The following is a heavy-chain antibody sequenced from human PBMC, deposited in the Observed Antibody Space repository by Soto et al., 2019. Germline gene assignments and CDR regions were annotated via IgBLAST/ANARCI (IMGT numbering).Heavy chain of an antibody. CDR2: ISWNSGSI. V-gene: IGHV3-9*01. Sequence: AGGSLRLSCAASGFTFDDYAMHWVRQAPGKGLEWVSGISWNSGSIGYADSVKGRFTISRDNAKNSLYLQMNSLRAEDTALYYCAKALSPGNYDILTGPPDAFDIWGQGTMVTVSS. CDR1: GFTFDDYA. J-gene: IGHJ3*02. D-gene: IGHD3-9*01. CDR3: AKALSPGNYDILTGPPDAFDI.